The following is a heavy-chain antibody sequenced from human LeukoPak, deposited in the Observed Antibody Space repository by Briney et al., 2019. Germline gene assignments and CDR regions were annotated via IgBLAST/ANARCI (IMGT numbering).Heavy chain of an antibody. CDR1: GGSISSSY. CDR3: ARDYDDRGRWFDP. J-gene: IGHJ5*02. Sequence: PSETLSLTCTVSGGSISSSYWSWIRQPPGKGPEWIGHIYNSGSTNYNPSLKSRVAISVGTSNNQFSLKLSSVTAADTAVYYCARDYDDRGRWFDPWGQGTLVTVSS. CDR2: IYNSGST. V-gene: IGHV4-59*01. D-gene: IGHD5-12*01.